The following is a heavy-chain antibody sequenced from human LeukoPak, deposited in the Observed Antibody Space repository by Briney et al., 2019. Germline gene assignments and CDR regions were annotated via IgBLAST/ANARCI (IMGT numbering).Heavy chain of an antibody. CDR2: ISSSSSYI. CDR1: GFTFSSYS. V-gene: IGHV3-21*01. CDR3: GRAGGLDRGGAFDI. Sequence: GGSLRLSCAASGFTFSSYSMNWVRQAPGKGLEWVSSISSSSSYIYYADSVKGRFTISRDNAKNSLYLQMNSLRAEDTAVYYCGRAGGLDRGGAFDIWGQGTMVTVSS. J-gene: IGHJ3*02. D-gene: IGHD3-10*01.